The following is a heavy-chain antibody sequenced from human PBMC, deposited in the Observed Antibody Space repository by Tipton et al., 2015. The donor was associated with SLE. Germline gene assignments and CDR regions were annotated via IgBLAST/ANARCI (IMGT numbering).Heavy chain of an antibody. Sequence: RSLRLSCAASGFTFCSYGMHWVRQAPGKGLEWVAVIWYDGSNKYYADSVKGRFTISRDNSKNTLYLQMNSLRAEDTAVYYCARRSSSLGVWFDYWGQGTLVTVSS. J-gene: IGHJ4*02. V-gene: IGHV3-33*01. D-gene: IGHD6-13*01. CDR2: IWYDGSNK. CDR3: ARRSSSLGVWFDY. CDR1: GFTFCSYG.